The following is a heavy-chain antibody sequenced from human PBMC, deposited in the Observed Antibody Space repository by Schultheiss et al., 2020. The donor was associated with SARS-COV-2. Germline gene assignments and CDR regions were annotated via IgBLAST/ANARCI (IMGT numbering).Heavy chain of an antibody. J-gene: IGHJ4*02. CDR2: ISGSGGST. CDR3: AKGTGYSSSHPRDY. Sequence: GGSLRLSCAASGFTFSSYGMHWVRQAPGKGLVWVSAISGSGGSTYYADSVKGRFTISRDNSKNSLYLQMNSLRAEDTAVYYCAKGTGYSSSHPRDYWGQGTLVTVSS. V-gene: IGHV3-23*01. CDR1: GFTFSSYG. D-gene: IGHD6-6*01.